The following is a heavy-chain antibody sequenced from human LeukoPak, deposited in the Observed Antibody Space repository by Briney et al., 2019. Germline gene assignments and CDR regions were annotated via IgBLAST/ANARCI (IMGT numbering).Heavy chain of an antibody. V-gene: IGHV4-31*03. CDR1: GGSISSGGHY. Sequence: SETLSLTCTVSGGSISSGGHYWSWIRQHPGKGLEWIGYIYYSGSTYYNPSLKSRVTISVDTSKNQFSLKLSSVTAADTAVYYCARVVYDSSGYYLGVCPLDYWGQGTLVTVSS. J-gene: IGHJ4*02. D-gene: IGHD3-22*01. CDR2: IYYSGST. CDR3: ARVVYDSSGYYLGVCPLDY.